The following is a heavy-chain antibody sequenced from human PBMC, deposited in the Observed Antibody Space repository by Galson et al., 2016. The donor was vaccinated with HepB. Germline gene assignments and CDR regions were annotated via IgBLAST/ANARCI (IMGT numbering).Heavy chain of an antibody. CDR2: IYSGGST. D-gene: IGHD2-2*01. J-gene: IGHJ3*02. CDR3: ARAGFCNNTSCYIHGAFDI. Sequence: SLRLSCAASGLTVRSNYLTWVRQAPGKGLEWVSIIYSGGSTSYADSVRGRFTISRDNSKNTLYLQMNSLRAEDTAVYYCARAGFCNNTSCYIHGAFDIWGQGTMVTVSS. CDR1: GLTVRSNY. V-gene: IGHV3-53*01.